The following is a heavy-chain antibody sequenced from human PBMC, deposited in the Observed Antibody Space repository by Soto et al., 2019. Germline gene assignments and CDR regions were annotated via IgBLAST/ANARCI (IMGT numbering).Heavy chain of an antibody. Sequence: EVQLLESGGGLVQPGGSLRLSCGSSGFTFSTYAMTWVRQAPGKGLEWVSVISGSGGATDYADSVKGRFTISRDNSNNTLFLQMNSLSAEDTAVYYCAKDKSTHLLCSGGSCHLNFDDRGQGTLVTVSS. CDR3: AKDKSTHLLCSGGSCHLNFDD. V-gene: IGHV3-23*01. J-gene: IGHJ4*02. CDR1: GFTFSTYA. D-gene: IGHD2-15*01. CDR2: ISGSGGAT.